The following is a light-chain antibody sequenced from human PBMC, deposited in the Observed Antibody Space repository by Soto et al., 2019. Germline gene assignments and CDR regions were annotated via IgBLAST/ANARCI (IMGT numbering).Light chain of an antibody. Sequence: ENVLTQSPGTLSLSPGERATLSCRASQSLSSSYLAWYQQKPGQAPRLLIYGASSRATGIPDRFSGSGSGTDFTLTISRLEPEDFVVYYCQQFATSPLTFGQGTKVDIK. CDR3: QQFATSPLT. CDR1: QSLSSSY. CDR2: GAS. V-gene: IGKV3-20*01. J-gene: IGKJ4*01.